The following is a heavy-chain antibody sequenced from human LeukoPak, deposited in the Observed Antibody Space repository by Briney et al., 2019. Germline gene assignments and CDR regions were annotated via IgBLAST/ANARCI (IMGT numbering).Heavy chain of an antibody. CDR2: ISGSGGST. J-gene: IGHJ4*02. CDR1: GFTFSSYG. Sequence: GGTLRLSCAASGFTFSSYGMSWVRQAPGKGLEWVSAISGSGGSTYYADSVKGRFTISRDNAKNSLYLQMNSLRAEDTAVYYCARDDYDSSGYFSPAANYWGQGTLVTVSS. V-gene: IGHV3-23*01. D-gene: IGHD3-22*01. CDR3: ARDDYDSSGYFSPAANY.